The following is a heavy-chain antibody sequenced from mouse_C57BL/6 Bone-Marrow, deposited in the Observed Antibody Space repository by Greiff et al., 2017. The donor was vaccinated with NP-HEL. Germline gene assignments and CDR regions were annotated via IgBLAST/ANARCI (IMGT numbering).Heavy chain of an antibody. V-gene: IGHV1-80*01. Sequence: QVQLQQSGAELVKPGASVKISCKASGYEFSNYWMNWVKQRPGKGLEWIGQIYPGDGGTNYNGKFKDKATLTADTSFSTPYRQLSRLTSEDSAVYFCARGAYWGQGTLVTVSA. CDR1: GYEFSNYW. J-gene: IGHJ3*01. CDR2: IYPGDGGT. CDR3: ARGAY.